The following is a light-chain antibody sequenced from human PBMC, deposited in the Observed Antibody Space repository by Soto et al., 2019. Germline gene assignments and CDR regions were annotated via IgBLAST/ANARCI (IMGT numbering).Light chain of an antibody. Sequence: EVVLTQSPDTLSLPPGERATLSCRASQSISSYLAWYQQKPGQAPRLLIYDASSRATGIPARFSGSGSGTDFTLTISSLEPEDFAVYYCQQYGSSPGKFGQGTKV. CDR2: DAS. J-gene: IGKJ1*01. V-gene: IGKV3-11*01. CDR3: QQYGSSPGK. CDR1: QSISSY.